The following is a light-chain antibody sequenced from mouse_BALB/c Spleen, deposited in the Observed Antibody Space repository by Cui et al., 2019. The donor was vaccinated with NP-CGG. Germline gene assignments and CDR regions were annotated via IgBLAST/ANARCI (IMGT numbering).Light chain of an antibody. Sequence: QAVVTQESALTTSPGETVTLTCRSSTGAFTTSNYANWVQEKPDHLFTGLIGGTNNRAPGVPARFSGSLIGDKAALTIIGAQTEDEAIYFCALWYSNHWVFGGGTKLTVL. CDR3: ALWYSNHWV. CDR2: GTN. V-gene: IGLV1*01. CDR1: TGAFTTSNY. J-gene: IGLJ1*01.